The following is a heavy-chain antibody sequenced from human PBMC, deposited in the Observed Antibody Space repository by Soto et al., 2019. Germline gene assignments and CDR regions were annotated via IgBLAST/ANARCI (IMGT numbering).Heavy chain of an antibody. CDR2: ITATGFTT. J-gene: IGHJ4*02. CDR3: ARGGAY. CDR1: GFNFSNYD. Sequence: VESGGALVHPGGSLRLSSVTSGFNFSNYDMNWVRQAPGRGMEWIAFITATGFTTFYADSVRPRFTISRDNAQESVFLQMDSLTVEDTGIYYCARGGAYWGRGTPVTVSS. V-gene: IGHV3-48*03.